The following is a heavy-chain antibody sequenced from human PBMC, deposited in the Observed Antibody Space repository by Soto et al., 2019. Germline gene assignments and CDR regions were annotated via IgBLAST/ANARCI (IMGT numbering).Heavy chain of an antibody. Sequence: GGSLRLSCAASGFTFSSYSMNWVRQAPGKGLEWVSSISSSSSYIYYADSVKGRFTISRDNAKNSLYLQMNSLRAEDTAVYYCARISYCSGGSCYSDAFDIWGQGTMVTVSS. CDR3: ARISYCSGGSCYSDAFDI. J-gene: IGHJ3*02. D-gene: IGHD2-15*01. V-gene: IGHV3-21*01. CDR2: ISSSSSYI. CDR1: GFTFSSYS.